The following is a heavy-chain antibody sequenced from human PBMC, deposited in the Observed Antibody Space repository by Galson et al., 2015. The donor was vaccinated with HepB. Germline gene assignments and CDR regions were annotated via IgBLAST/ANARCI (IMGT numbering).Heavy chain of an antibody. D-gene: IGHD3-10*01. J-gene: IGHJ6*02. CDR3: ARRISLVRGIITRPDYYYGMDL. Sequence: SLRLSCAASGFPFSSYWMNWVRQAPGKGLEWVANINGDGNEKYSAASLKGRFTISRDNDKNSLYLQMDSLRAADTAIYYCARRISLVRGIITRPDYYYGMDLWGQGTTVTV. CDR1: GFPFSSYW. CDR2: INGDGNEK. V-gene: IGHV3-7*03.